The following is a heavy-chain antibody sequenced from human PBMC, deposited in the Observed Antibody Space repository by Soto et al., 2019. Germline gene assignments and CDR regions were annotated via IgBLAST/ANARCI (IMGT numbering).Heavy chain of an antibody. CDR1: GYSFISSW. Sequence: EVQLVQSGAEVKKPGESLKISCQASGYSFISSWIGWVRQMPGKGLEWMGISYPGDSDTRYSPSFQGQVTISADKSTSTAYLQWSSLKASDTATYYCARMMAASWTAFDFWGQGALVTVSS. CDR2: SYPGDSDT. CDR3: ARMMAASWTAFDF. D-gene: IGHD2-21*01. V-gene: IGHV5-51*01. J-gene: IGHJ4*02.